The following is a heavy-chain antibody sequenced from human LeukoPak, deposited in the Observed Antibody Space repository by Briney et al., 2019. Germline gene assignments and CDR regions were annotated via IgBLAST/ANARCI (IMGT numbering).Heavy chain of an antibody. Sequence: SETLSLTCTVSGVSITNYYWAWIRQPAGKGLEWIGRMYISGSTNYNPSLKSRVSISIDKTKNQFSLKLRSVTAADTAIYFCARDYLVGAPLDSWGQGTLVTVSS. CDR3: ARDYLVGAPLDS. CDR1: GVSITNYY. J-gene: IGHJ4*02. D-gene: IGHD1-26*01. V-gene: IGHV4-4*07. CDR2: MYISGST.